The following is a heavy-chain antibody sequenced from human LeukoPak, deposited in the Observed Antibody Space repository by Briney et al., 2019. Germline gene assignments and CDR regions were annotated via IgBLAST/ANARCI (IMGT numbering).Heavy chain of an antibody. D-gene: IGHD5-12*01. J-gene: IGHJ4*02. CDR1: GFTFSSHL. CDR2: ISSDGTYT. Sequence: GGSLRLSCAASGFTFSSHLMHWVRQAPGKGLVWVSRISSDGTYTNYADSVRGRFTISRDNAKNTLYLQMNNLGAEDSAVYYCATGVGYRWGQGTRVTVSS. CDR3: ATGVGYR. V-gene: IGHV3-74*01.